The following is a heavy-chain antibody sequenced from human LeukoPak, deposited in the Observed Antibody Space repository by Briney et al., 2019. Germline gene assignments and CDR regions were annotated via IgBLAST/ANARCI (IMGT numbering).Heavy chain of an antibody. V-gene: IGHV3-30*18. CDR3: AKAVGATQRGYFDY. J-gene: IGHJ4*02. D-gene: IGHD1-26*01. CDR2: ISYDGSNK. Sequence: GGSLRLACAASRFTFSSYGMHWVRQAPGKGLEWVAVISYDGSNKYYADSVKGRFTISRDNSKNTLYLQMNSLRGEDTAVYYCAKAVGATQRGYFDYWGQGTLVTVSS. CDR1: RFTFSSYG.